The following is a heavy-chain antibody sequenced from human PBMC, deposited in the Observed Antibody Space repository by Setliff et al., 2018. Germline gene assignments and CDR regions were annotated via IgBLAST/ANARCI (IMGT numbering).Heavy chain of an antibody. CDR3: ARAYYGTVNGYSSYYGLDV. Sequence: HPGGSLRLSCAASGFTFDDYAMHWVRQAPGKGLEWVSGTTGNSAMYADSVKGRFTMSRDNAKNTLYLQMNSLRAEDTAVYYCARAYYGTVNGYSSYYGLDVWGQGTTVTVSS. D-gene: IGHD3-9*01. CDR1: GFTFDDYA. J-gene: IGHJ6*02. V-gene: IGHV3-9*01. CDR2: TTGNSA.